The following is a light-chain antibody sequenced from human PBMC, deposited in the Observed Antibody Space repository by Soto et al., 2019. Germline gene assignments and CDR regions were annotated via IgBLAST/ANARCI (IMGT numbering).Light chain of an antibody. V-gene: IGKV1-39*01. J-gene: IGKJ1*01. CDR1: QFINYY. CDR3: QQSYSSWT. Sequence: DVELTQFPSSLSASVGDNVTISCQASQFINYYLSWYQQKPGKAPHLLIYDASNLHSGVPSRFSGRGSGTDFSLTISSLQPEDLATYYCQQSYSSWTFGQGTKVEAK. CDR2: DAS.